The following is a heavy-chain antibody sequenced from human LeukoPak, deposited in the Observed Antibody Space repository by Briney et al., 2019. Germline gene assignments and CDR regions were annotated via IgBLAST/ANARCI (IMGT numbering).Heavy chain of an antibody. CDR2: IYYSGST. J-gene: IGHJ4*02. V-gene: IGHV4-59*01. D-gene: IGHD6-25*01. CDR3: ARIPPHSSSGSWVVVGSYFDY. Sequence: KPSETLSLTCTVSGGSISSYYWSWIRQPPGKGLEWMGDIYYSGSTNYNPSLKSRVTISVDTSKNQFSLKLSSVTAADTAVYYCARIPPHSSSGSWVVVGSYFDYWGQGTPVTVSS. CDR1: GGSISSYY.